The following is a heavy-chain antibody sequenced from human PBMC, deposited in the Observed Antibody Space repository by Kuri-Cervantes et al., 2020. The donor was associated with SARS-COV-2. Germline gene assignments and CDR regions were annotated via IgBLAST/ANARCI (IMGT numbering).Heavy chain of an antibody. Sequence: LSLTCAASGFTLSSYSMNWVRQAPGKGLEWVSSISSSSSYIYYADSVKGRFTISRDNAKNSLYLQMNSLRAEDTAVYYCASQGAVYWGQGTLVTVSS. D-gene: IGHD1-26*01. V-gene: IGHV3-21*01. CDR1: GFTLSSYS. J-gene: IGHJ4*02. CDR2: ISSSSSYI. CDR3: ASQGAVY.